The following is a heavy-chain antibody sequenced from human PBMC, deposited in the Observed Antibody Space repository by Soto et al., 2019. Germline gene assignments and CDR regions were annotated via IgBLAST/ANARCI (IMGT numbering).Heavy chain of an antibody. CDR3: AKGGRQWLVTSDFNY. V-gene: IGHV3-30*18. Sequence: VQLVESGGGVVQPGRSLRLSCAASGFTFSDYAMHWVRQAPGRGLEWVAVVSHDGRNTHYADSVKGRFTISRDSSKNTVSLELTSLRAEDTAVYYCAKGGRQWLVTSDFNYWGQGALVTVPS. D-gene: IGHD6-19*01. J-gene: IGHJ4*02. CDR2: VSHDGRNT. CDR1: GFTFSDYA.